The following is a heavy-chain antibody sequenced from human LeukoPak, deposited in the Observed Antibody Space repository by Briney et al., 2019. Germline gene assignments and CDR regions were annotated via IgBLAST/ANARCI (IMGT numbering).Heavy chain of an antibody. Sequence: GGSLRLSCAASGFTYSSYWMSWVRQAPGKGLEWVANIKEDGGEKYYLHSVKGRFTISRDNAKNALYLQMNSLRAEDTAVYYCARKGYGDYWGQGTLVTVSS. CDR1: GFTYSSYW. J-gene: IGHJ4*02. CDR3: ARKGYGDY. CDR2: IKEDGGEK. V-gene: IGHV3-7*03. D-gene: IGHD5-12*01.